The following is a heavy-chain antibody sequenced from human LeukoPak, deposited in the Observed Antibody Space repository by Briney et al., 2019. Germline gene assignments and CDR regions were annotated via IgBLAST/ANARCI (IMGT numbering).Heavy chain of an antibody. Sequence: ASVKVSRKASGYTFTGYYMNWVRQAPGQGLEWMGRINTNSGGTNYAQKFQGRVTMTRDTSISTAYMELSRLRSDDTAVYYCARVGDGLNDALDIWGRGTMVTVSS. J-gene: IGHJ3*02. CDR2: INTNSGGT. V-gene: IGHV1-2*06. CDR3: ARVGDGLNDALDI. D-gene: IGHD5-24*01. CDR1: GYTFTGYY.